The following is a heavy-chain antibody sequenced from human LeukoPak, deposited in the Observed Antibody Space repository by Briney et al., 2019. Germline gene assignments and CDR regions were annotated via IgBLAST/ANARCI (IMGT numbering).Heavy chain of an antibody. Sequence: GESLKISCEASGSSCTFTKNWIGWVRQVPGKGLEWMGIIYPVDSDIRYNPSFQGQVTISVDKSISTTYLQWSSLKASDTAIYYRARHLATVTASRQYDYYGMDVWGQGTTVTVSS. D-gene: IGHD4-17*01. CDR2: IYPVDSDI. CDR1: GSSCTFTKNW. J-gene: IGHJ6*02. V-gene: IGHV5-51*01. CDR3: ARHLATVTASRQYDYYGMDV.